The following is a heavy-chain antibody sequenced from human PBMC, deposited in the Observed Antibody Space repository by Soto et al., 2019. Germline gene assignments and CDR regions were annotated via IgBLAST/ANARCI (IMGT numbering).Heavy chain of an antibody. Sequence: GGSLRLSCAASGFTFSDYYMSWIRQAPGKGLEWVSYISSSSSYTNYADSVKGRFTISRDNAKNSLYLQMNSLRAEDTAVYYCARRVVPAAIMSTGFDPWGQGTLVTVSS. V-gene: IGHV3-11*03. CDR2: ISSSSSYT. CDR3: ARRVVPAAIMSTGFDP. CDR1: GFTFSDYY. D-gene: IGHD2-2*01. J-gene: IGHJ5*02.